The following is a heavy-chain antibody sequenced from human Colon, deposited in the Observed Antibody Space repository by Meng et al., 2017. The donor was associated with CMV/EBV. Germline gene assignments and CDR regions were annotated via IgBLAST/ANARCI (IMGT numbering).Heavy chain of an antibody. V-gene: IGHV3-11*01. CDR3: TTHLYDFWSGPQPRPAVISG. J-gene: IGHJ4*02. Sequence: TISDRHMSWIRQAPGKGLEWIIYVTRDTMIYSADSVRGRFTISRDNAKNTMYLQLNSLRAEDSAVYYCTTHLYDFWSGPQPRPAVISGWGQGTLVTVSS. D-gene: IGHD3-3*01. CDR1: TISDRH. CDR2: VTRDTMI.